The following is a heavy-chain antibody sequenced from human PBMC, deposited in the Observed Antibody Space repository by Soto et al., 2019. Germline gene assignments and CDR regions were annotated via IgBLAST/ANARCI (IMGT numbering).Heavy chain of an antibody. J-gene: IGHJ6*02. CDR3: ARTESSGWSTRYGMDV. CDR1: GFTFNNYA. Sequence: EVQVLGSGGGLVQPGGSLRLSCAASGFTFNNYAMTWVRQAPGKGLEWVSGISGGGGSTYYADSLKGRFTISRDNSKNTLYLQMNSLRVADTAVYYCARTESSGWSTRYGMDVWGQGTTVTVS. CDR2: ISGGGGST. V-gene: IGHV3-23*01. D-gene: IGHD6-19*01.